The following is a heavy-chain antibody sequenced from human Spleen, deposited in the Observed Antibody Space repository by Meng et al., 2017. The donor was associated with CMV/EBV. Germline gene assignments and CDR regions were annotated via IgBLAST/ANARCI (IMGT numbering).Heavy chain of an antibody. Sequence: GGSLRLSCAASGFTVSSNYMNWVRQAPGKGLEWVSGLSWNSVIIGYAPSVKGRFTIFRDNDKNLVYLQMSSLRAEDTALYYCAKDRPVMGTGGFDVWGRGATVTVSS. CDR2: LSWNSVII. CDR3: AKDRPVMGTGGFDV. D-gene: IGHD3-16*01. V-gene: IGHV3-9*01. J-gene: IGHJ6*02. CDR1: GFTVSSNY.